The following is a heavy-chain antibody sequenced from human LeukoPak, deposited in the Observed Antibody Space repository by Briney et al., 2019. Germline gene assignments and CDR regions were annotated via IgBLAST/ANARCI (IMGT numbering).Heavy chain of an antibody. CDR3: ARGFGEYSSSDFDY. V-gene: IGHV6-1*01. CDR2: TYYRSKWYN. Sequence: SQTLSLTCAISRDSVSSNSAAWNWIRQSPSRGLEWLGRTYYRSKWYNDYAVSVKSRITINPDASKNQSSLQLNSVTPEDTAVYYCARGFGEYSSSDFDYWGQGTLVTVSS. D-gene: IGHD6-6*01. CDR1: RDSVSSNSAA. J-gene: IGHJ4*02.